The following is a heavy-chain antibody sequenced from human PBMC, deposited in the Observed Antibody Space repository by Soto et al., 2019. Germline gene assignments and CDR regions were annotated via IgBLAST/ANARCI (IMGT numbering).Heavy chain of an antibody. Sequence: SETLSLTCAVYGGSFIGYYCIWIRQPPWKGLEWIGEINHGGRTNYSPSLKSRLTISVDTSKNQFSLKLTSVTAADTAVYYCARGRTGMDVWGQGTTVTVSS. CDR1: GGSFIGYY. V-gene: IGHV4-34*01. CDR2: INHGGRT. J-gene: IGHJ6*02. CDR3: ARGRTGMDV.